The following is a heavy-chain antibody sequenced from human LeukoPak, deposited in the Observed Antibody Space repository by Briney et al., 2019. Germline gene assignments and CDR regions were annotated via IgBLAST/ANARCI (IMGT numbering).Heavy chain of an antibody. V-gene: IGHV3-30*02. J-gene: IGHJ4*02. CDR2: LQFDGSNK. CDR3: AKDRGSSVYVEHLDY. D-gene: IGHD5/OR15-5a*01. CDR1: GFTFSNAW. Sequence: PEGYLRLSCAASGFTFSNAWMTWVRQAPGKGLEWVAFLQFDGSNKNYGDSVKGRFTISRDNSKHTLYLQMNNLRSEDTAVYYCAKDRGSSVYVEHLDYWGQGTLVFVSS.